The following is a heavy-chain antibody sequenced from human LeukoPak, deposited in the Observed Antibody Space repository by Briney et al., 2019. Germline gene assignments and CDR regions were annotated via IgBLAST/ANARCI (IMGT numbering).Heavy chain of an antibody. J-gene: IGHJ4*02. CDR1: GFTVSSYL. D-gene: IGHD5-24*01. CDR2: IYIGGDT. CDR3: TTSRDAYKSGY. V-gene: IGHV3-66*01. Sequence: PGGSLRLSCAPSGFTVSSYLMSWVRQSPGKGLEWVSTIYIGGDTFYADSVQGRFTISRDNSKNTLYFQMNSLRAEDTAVYYCTTSRDAYKSGYWGQGTLVTVSS.